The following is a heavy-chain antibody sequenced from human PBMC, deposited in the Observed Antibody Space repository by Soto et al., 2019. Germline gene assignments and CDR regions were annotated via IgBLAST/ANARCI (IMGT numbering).Heavy chain of an antibody. CDR1: GGSISSGGYY. CDR3: ARVGGHYYYYGMDV. V-gene: IGHV4-31*03. Sequence: PSETLSLTCTVSGGSISSGGYYWSWIRQHPGKGLEWIGYIYYSGSTYYNPSLKSRVTISVDTSKSQFSLKLSSVTAADTAVYYCARVGGHYYYYGMDVWGQGTTVTVSS. CDR2: IYYSGST. J-gene: IGHJ6*02.